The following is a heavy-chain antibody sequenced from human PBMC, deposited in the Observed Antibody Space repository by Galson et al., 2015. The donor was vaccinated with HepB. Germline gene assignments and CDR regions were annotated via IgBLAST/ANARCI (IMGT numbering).Heavy chain of an antibody. V-gene: IGHV4-39*01. CDR1: SGSISNSSYY. CDR3: ASLVALSNFDY. J-gene: IGHJ4*02. CDR2: IYYSGHT. Sequence: SETLSLTCTVSSGSISNSSYYWGWIRQPPGKGLEWIGSIYYSGHTYYNPSLKSRVTISVDTSKNQFSLKLSSVTAADTAVYYCASLVALSNFDYWGQGTLVTVSS.